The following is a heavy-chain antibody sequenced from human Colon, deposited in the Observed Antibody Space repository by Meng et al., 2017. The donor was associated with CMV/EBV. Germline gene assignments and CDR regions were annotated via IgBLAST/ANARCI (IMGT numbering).Heavy chain of an antibody. CDR1: GFTFRNYA. CDR2: ISSSSREI. Sequence: GGSLRLSCAASGFTFRNYAMNWVRQAPGKGLEWVSFISSSSREIYYADSVKGRFTISRDNAKNSLYLQMNSLRAEYSAVYYCASTIVVEPAATTDYWGQGTLVTVSS. V-gene: IGHV3-21*01. D-gene: IGHD2-2*01. CDR3: ASTIVVEPAATTDY. J-gene: IGHJ4*02.